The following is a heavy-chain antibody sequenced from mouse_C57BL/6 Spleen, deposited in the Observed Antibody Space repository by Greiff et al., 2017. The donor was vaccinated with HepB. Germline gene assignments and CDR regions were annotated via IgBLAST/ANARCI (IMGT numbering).Heavy chain of an antibody. J-gene: IGHJ2*01. CDR2: ISSGSSTI. CDR3: ARPYDGLYYFDD. V-gene: IGHV5-17*01. Sequence: EVKVVESGGGLVKPGGSLKLSCAASGFTFSDYGMHWVRQAPEKGLEWVAYISSGSSTIYYADTVKGRFTIARDNAKNTLFLQMTSLRSEDTAMYYCARPYDGLYYFDDWGQGTTLTVSS. D-gene: IGHD2-3*01. CDR1: GFTFSDYG.